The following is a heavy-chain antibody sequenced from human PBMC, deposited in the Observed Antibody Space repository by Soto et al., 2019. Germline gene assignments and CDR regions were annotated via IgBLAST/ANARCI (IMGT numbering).Heavy chain of an antibody. V-gene: IGHV4-59*01. Sequence: TSETLSLTCTVSGGSISSYYWSWIRQPPGKGLEWIGYIYYSGSTNYNPSLKSRVTISVDTSKNQFSLKLSSVTAADTAVYYCARVAYCGGDCYLYFDYWGQGTLVTVSS. CDR2: IYYSGST. CDR1: GGSISSYY. D-gene: IGHD2-21*02. J-gene: IGHJ4*02. CDR3: ARVAYCGGDCYLYFDY.